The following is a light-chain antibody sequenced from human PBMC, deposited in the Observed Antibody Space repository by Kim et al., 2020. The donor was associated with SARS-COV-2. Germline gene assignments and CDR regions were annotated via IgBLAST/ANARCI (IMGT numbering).Light chain of an antibody. V-gene: IGKV3-11*01. CDR3: QQRDSWPRT. J-gene: IGKJ1*01. Sequence: PGERVTLSCSASQSVGSQLAWYQHKSGQAPRLLIYDASNRATGIPARFSGSGSGTDFTLTISSLQPEDFAVYYCQQRDSWPRTFGQGTKVDIK. CDR1: QSVGSQ. CDR2: DAS.